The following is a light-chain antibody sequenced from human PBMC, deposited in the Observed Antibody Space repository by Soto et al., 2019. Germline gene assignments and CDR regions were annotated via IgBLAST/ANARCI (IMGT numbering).Light chain of an antibody. CDR2: DVS. V-gene: IGLV2-14*01. J-gene: IGLJ1*01. Sequence: QSALTQPASVSGSPGQSITISCTGTSSDVGGYNYVSWYQQHPGKAPKLMIYDVSNRPSGVSNRFSGSKSGNTASLTISVLQAEDEGDYYCSSYTSSSTVFGTGTKVTVL. CDR1: SSDVGGYNY. CDR3: SSYTSSSTV.